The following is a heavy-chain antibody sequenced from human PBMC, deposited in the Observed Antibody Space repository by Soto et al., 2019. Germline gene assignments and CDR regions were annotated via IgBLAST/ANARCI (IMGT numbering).Heavy chain of an antibody. CDR3: ARAGTLYSSGWYDDYYYGMDV. CDR2: IWYDGSNK. V-gene: IGHV3-33*01. Sequence: GGSLRLSCAASGFTFSSYGMHWVRQAPGKGLEWVAVIWYDGSNKYYADSVKGRFTISRDNSKSTLYLQMNSLRAEDTAVYYCARAGTLYSSGWYDDYYYGMDVWGQGTTVTVSS. D-gene: IGHD6-19*01. J-gene: IGHJ6*02. CDR1: GFTFSSYG.